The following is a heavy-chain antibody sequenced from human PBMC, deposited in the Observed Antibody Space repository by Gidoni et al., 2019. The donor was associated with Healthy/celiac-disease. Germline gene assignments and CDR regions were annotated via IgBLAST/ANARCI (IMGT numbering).Heavy chain of an antibody. CDR2: ISSSSSYI. J-gene: IGHJ4*02. CDR3: ARDRRGAAMAHFDY. Sequence: EVQLVESGGGLVKPGGSLRLSCAASGFPFSSYSMNWVRQAPGKGLEWVSSISSSSSYIYYADSVKGRFTISRDNAKNSLYLQMNSLRAEDTAVYYCARDRRGAAMAHFDYWGQGTLVTVSS. D-gene: IGHD5-18*01. CDR1: GFPFSSYS. V-gene: IGHV3-21*01.